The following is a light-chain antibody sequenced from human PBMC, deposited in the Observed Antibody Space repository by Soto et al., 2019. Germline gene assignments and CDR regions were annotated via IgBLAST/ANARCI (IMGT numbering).Light chain of an antibody. J-gene: IGKJ1*01. CDR2: GAS. V-gene: IGKV3-20*01. Sequence: EIVLTQSPGTLSLSPGEGATLSCRASQSVGSNFLAWYQQKPGQAPRLLIYGASTRATGIPDRFSGRGPGTDFTLTISRLESEDFAVYYCQQYGSSPNTFGQGTKVDIK. CDR1: QSVGSNF. CDR3: QQYGSSPNT.